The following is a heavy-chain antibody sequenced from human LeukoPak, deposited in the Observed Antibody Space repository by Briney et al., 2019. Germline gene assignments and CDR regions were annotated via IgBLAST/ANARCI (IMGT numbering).Heavy chain of an antibody. J-gene: IGHJ3*02. CDR2: IIPILGIA. V-gene: IGHV1-69*04. CDR3: AKSGPSDAFDI. Sequence: ASVKVSCKASGGTFSSYAISWVRQAPGQGLEWMGRIIPILGIANYAQKFQGRVTITADKSTSTAYMELSSLRSEDTAVYYCAKSGPSDAFDIWGQGTMVTVSS. CDR1: GGTFSSYA.